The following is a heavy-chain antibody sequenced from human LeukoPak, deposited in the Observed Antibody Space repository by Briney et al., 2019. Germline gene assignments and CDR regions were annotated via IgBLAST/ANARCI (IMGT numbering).Heavy chain of an antibody. J-gene: IGHJ4*02. CDR3: TRDQEGSDY. V-gene: IGHV3-48*01. Sequence: GGSLRLSCVASGFTFSSYSMNWVRQAPGKGLEWVSYIARSSSAKFYADSVKGRFTISRDNAENLLYLQMNSLRAEDTAVYYCTRDQEGSDYWGQGTLVTVSS. CDR1: GFTFSSYS. CDR2: IARSSSAK.